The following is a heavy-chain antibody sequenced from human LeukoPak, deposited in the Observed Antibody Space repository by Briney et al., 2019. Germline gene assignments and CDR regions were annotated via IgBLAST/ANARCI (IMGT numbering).Heavy chain of an antibody. CDR2: ISGSGGST. D-gene: IGHD3-22*01. J-gene: IGHJ4*02. CDR1: GFTFSSYA. V-gene: IGHV3-23*01. CDR3: AKEGLFGVVVSYFDY. Sequence: GASLRLSCAASGFTFSSYAMSWVRQAPGKGLGWVSAISGSGGSTYYADSVKGRFTISRDNSKNTLYLQMISLRAEDTAVYYCAKEGLFGVVVSYFDYWGQGTLVTVSS.